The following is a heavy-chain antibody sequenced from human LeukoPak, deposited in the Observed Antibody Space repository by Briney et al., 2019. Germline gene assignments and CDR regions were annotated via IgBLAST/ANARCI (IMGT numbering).Heavy chain of an antibody. Sequence: GGSLRLSCAASGFTFSSYEMNWVRQAPGKGLEWVSYISSSGSTIYYADSVKGRFTISRDNAKNSLYLQMNSLRAEDTAVYYCARDHPGDYDSSGNDYWGQGTLVTVSS. CDR2: ISSSGSTI. CDR3: ARDHPGDYDSSGNDY. CDR1: GFTFSSYE. V-gene: IGHV3-48*03. J-gene: IGHJ4*02. D-gene: IGHD3-22*01.